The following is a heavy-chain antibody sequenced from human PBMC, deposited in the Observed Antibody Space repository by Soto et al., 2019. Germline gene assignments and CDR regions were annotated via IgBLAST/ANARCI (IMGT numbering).Heavy chain of an antibody. CDR3: ARESVTAYDAFDI. V-gene: IGHV3-7*01. CDR2: IKQDGSEK. Sequence: HPGGSLRLSCAASGFTFSSYWMSWVRQAPGKGLEWVANIKQDGSEKYYVDSVKGRFTISGDNAKNSLYLQMNSLRAEDTAVYYCARESVTAYDAFDIWGQGTMVTVSS. CDR1: GFTFSSYW. D-gene: IGHD4-4*01. J-gene: IGHJ3*02.